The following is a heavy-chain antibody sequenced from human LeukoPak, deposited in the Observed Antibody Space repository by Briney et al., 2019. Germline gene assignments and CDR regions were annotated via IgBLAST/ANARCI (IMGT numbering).Heavy chain of an antibody. CDR2: ISSSGSTI. CDR3: ARAASSSWTDFAS. J-gene: IGHJ4*02. D-gene: IGHD6-13*01. CDR1: GFTFSDYY. Sequence: GGSVRHSCAASGFTFSDYYMSWIRQAPGKGLEWVSYISSSGSTIYYADAVKGRFTISRDNAKNSLYLQMNSLRAEDTAVYYCARAASSSWTDFASWGQGTLVTVSS. V-gene: IGHV3-11*01.